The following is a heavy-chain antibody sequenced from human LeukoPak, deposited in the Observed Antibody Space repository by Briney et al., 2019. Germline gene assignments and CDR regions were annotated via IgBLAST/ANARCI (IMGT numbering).Heavy chain of an antibody. V-gene: IGHV1-2*02. J-gene: IGHJ3*02. D-gene: IGHD2-2*01. CDR2: INPNSGGT. CDR3: ASSSTSWWGAFDI. CDR1: GYTFTGYY. Sequence: ASVKVSCKASGYTFTGYYMHWVRQAPGQGLEWMGWINPNSGGTNYAQKFQGRVTMTMDTSISTAYMELSRLRSDDTAVYYCASSSTSWWGAFDIWGQGTMVTVSS.